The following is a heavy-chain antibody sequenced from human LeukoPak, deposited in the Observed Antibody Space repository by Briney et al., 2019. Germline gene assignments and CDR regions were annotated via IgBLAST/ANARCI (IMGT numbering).Heavy chain of an antibody. D-gene: IGHD1-7*01. Sequence: QPGGSLRLSCAASGFTFSSHSMNWVRQAPGKGLEWVSYISSSSSTIYYAGSVKGRFTISRDNAKNSLYLQMNSLRAEDTAVYYCARMNYVSSGWGAPFDYWGQGTLVTVSS. V-gene: IGHV3-48*04. CDR3: ARMNYVSSGWGAPFDY. CDR1: GFTFSSHS. CDR2: ISSSSSTI. J-gene: IGHJ4*02.